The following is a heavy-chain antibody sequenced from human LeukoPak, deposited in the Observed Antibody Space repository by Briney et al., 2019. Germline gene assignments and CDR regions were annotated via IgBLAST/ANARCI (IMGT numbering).Heavy chain of an antibody. Sequence: GGSLRLSCAASGFTFDDYGMSWVRQAPGKGLEWVSGISWNGGSTGYADSVKGRFTISRDNAKNSLYLQMNSLRAEDTALYYCARDLLVPGESPPYYHYYMDVWGKGTTVTVSS. D-gene: IGHD1-26*01. J-gene: IGHJ6*03. V-gene: IGHV3-20*04. CDR3: ARDLLVPGESPPYYHYYMDV. CDR2: ISWNGGST. CDR1: GFTFDDYG.